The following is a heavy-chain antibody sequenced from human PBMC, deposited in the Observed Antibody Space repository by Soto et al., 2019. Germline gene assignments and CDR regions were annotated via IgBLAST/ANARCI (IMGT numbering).Heavy chain of an antibody. J-gene: IGHJ5*01. Sequence: PSETLSLTCTVSGGSISSYYWSWIRQPPGKGLEWIGYIYYSGSTNYNPSLKSRVTISVGKSKNQFSLKLNSVTAADTAMYYCARAVGATLYDSWGQGTPVTVSS. CDR2: IYYSGST. CDR3: ARAVGATLYDS. CDR1: GGSISSYY. D-gene: IGHD1-26*01. V-gene: IGHV4-59*12.